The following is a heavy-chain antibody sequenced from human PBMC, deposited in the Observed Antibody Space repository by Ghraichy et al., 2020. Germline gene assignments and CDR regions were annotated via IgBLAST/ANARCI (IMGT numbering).Heavy chain of an antibody. J-gene: IGHJ5*01. CDR2: TSHSGIT. V-gene: IGHV4-34*01. D-gene: IGHD6-13*01. CDR3: TRAPRHVTVFEVVVSYGSFDS. CDR1: GGGSFMGYY. Sequence: SENLSLTCAVYGGGSFMGYYWSWIRQSPEKGLEWIGETSHSGITKFNPSLSSRVTISVDTSKNQFSLNLRSVTAADTAVYYCTRAPRHVTVFEVVVSYGSFDSWSQGTPVTVSS.